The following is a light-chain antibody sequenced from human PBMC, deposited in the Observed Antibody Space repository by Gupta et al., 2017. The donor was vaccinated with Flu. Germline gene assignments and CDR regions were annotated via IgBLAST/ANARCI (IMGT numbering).Light chain of an antibody. J-gene: IGKJ5*01. V-gene: IGKV1-12*01. Sequence: DIQMTQSPSSVSASVGDRVTITCRASQSIRTWLTWYQQKPGKAPKLLIYAASNLQSGVPSRFSGSGSGTEFTLTINSLQPEDVATYYCQQAYSFPITFGQGTRLKIK. CDR1: QSIRTW. CDR3: QQAYSFPIT. CDR2: AAS.